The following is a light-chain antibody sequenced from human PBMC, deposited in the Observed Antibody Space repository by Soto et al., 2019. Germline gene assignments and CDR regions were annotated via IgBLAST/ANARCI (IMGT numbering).Light chain of an antibody. CDR2: VGTGGIVG. V-gene: IGLV9-49*01. J-gene: IGLJ2*01. CDR1: SGYSNYK. Sequence: QAVVTQPPSASASLGASVTLTGTLSSGYSNYKVDWYQQRPGKGPRFVMRVGTGGIVGSKGDGIPDRFSVLGSGLNRYLTIKNIQEEDESDYHCGADHGSGSNFVVFGGGTKLTVL. CDR3: GADHGSGSNFVV.